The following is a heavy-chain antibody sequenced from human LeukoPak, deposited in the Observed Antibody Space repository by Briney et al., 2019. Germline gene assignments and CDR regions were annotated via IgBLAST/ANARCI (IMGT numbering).Heavy chain of an antibody. J-gene: IGHJ6*03. D-gene: IGHD2-21*02. CDR2: IYYSGST. CDR3: ARVVVTATLWGYYYYYMDV. CDR1: AGSISSSSYY. V-gene: IGHV4-39*07. Sequence: SETLSRNCTVSAGSISSSSYYWGWIRQPPGKGLELIGSIYYSGSTYYNPSLKRRVTISVDTPKNQFSLKLSSVTAADTAVYYCARVVVTATLWGYYYYYMDVWGKGTTVTISS.